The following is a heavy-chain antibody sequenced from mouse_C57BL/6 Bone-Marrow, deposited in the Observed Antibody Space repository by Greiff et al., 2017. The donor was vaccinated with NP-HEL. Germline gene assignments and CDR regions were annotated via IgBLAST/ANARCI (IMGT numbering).Heavy chain of an antibody. V-gene: IGHV7-1*01. Sequence: EVKLMESGGGLVQSGRSLRLSCATSGFTFSDFYMEWVRQAPGKGLEWIAASRNKANDYTTEYSASVKGRFIVSRDTSQSILYLQMNALRAEDTAIYYCARDSWAWYFAVWGTGTTVTVSS. CDR3: ARDSWAWYFAV. J-gene: IGHJ1*03. D-gene: IGHD4-1*01. CDR1: GFTFSDFY. CDR2: SRNKANDYTT.